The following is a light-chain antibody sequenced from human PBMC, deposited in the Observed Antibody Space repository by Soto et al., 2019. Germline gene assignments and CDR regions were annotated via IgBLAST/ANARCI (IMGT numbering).Light chain of an antibody. J-gene: IGLJ2*01. CDR1: SGGIGGYNF. CDR3: SSYRVTSTYTLFV. V-gene: IGLV2-14*03. Sequence: QSVLTQPASVSGSPGQSITISCTGTSGGIGGYNFVSWSQHHPVKAPKLMIYDVTNRPSGSSNRFAGSKSGNTASLTISGLQAEDQADHYCSSYRVTSTYTLFVFGGGTKVTVL. CDR2: DVT.